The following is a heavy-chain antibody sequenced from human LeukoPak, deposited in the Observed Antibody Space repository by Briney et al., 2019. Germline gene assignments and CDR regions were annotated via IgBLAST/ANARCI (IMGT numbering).Heavy chain of an antibody. D-gene: IGHD4-17*01. V-gene: IGHV1-18*01. Sequence: GASVKVSCKASGYTFTSYNIYWVRQAPGQGLEWMGWISGYNGNPNYAQKFQGRVTMTTDTSTNTTYMELRGLRSDDTAVHYCAREDYGDYVPDYWGQGTLVTVSS. CDR2: ISGYNGNP. CDR1: GYTFTSYN. J-gene: IGHJ4*02. CDR3: AREDYGDYVPDY.